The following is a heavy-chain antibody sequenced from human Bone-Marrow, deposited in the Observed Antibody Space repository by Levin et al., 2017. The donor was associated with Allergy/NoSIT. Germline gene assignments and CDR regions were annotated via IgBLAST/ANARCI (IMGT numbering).Heavy chain of an antibody. Sequence: AGGSLRLSCAASGFTFSSYAMSWVRQAPGKGLEWVSAISGSGGSTYYADSVKGRFTISRDNSKNTLYLQMNSLRAEDTAVYYCAKGASTKEYCSGGSCYSRFSIFDYWGQGTLVTVSS. CDR2: ISGSGGST. J-gene: IGHJ4*02. D-gene: IGHD2-15*01. V-gene: IGHV3-23*01. CDR1: GFTFSSYA. CDR3: AKGASTKEYCSGGSCYSRFSIFDY.